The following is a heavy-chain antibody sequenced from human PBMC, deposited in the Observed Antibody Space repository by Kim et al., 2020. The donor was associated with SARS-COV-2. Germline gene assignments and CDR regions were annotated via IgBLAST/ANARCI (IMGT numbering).Heavy chain of an antibody. Sequence: GGSLRLSCAASGFTFSSHSMNWVRQAPGKGLEWVSYISSSGSTIYYADSVKGRFTISRDNAKNSLFLQMDSLRAEDTAVYYCARVLEPYCGGDCPLRWGQGTLVTVSS. J-gene: IGHJ4*02. CDR3: ARVLEPYCGGDCPLR. D-gene: IGHD2-21*02. CDR1: GFTFSSHS. CDR2: ISSSGSTI. V-gene: IGHV3-48*04.